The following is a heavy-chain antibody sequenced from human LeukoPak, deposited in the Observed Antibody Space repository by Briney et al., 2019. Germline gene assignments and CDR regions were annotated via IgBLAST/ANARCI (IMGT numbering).Heavy chain of an antibody. Sequence: GESLKISCKGSGYNITTYWIGQLRQMPGKGLEWMGIIYPGDSDTRYYPSFESHLTISTDKSNSIAYLQWSSLKAADTAMYYCARFPTDSSSLFDYWGQGTLVTVSS. J-gene: IGHJ4*02. V-gene: IGHV5-51*01. CDR3: ARFPTDSSSLFDY. CDR1: GYNITTYW. CDR2: IYPGDSDT. D-gene: IGHD6-13*01.